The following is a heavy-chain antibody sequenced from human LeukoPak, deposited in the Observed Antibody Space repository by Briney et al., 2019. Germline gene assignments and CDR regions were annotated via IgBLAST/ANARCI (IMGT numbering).Heavy chain of an antibody. D-gene: IGHD3-22*01. J-gene: IGHJ6*03. V-gene: IGHV4-39*07. CDR2: IYYSEST. CDR3: ARQSYYYDSSGYYWRNYYYYYYMDV. CDR1: GGSISSSSYY. Sequence: SETLSLTCTVSGGSISSSSYYWGWIRQPPGKGREWIRSIYYSESTYYNPSLKSRFTISVDTSKNQFSLKLSSVTAADTAVYYCARQSYYYDSSGYYWRNYYYYYYMDVWGKGTTVTISS.